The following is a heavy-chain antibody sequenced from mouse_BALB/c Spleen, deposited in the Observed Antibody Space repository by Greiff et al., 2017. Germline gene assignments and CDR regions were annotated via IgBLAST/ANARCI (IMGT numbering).Heavy chain of an antibody. CDR3: ARDLRGWFAY. J-gene: IGHJ3*01. V-gene: IGHV5-4*02. CDR1: GFTFSDYY. Sequence: EVQLVESGGGLVKPGGSLKLSCAASGFTFSDYYMYWVRQTPEKRLEWVATISDGGSYTYYPDSVKGRFTISRDNAKNNLYLQMSSLKSEDTAMYYCARDLRGWFAYWGQGTLVTVSA. CDR2: ISDGGSYT.